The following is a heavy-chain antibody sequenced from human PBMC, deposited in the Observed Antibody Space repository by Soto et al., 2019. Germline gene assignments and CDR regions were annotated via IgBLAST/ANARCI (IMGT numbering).Heavy chain of an antibody. D-gene: IGHD1-20*01. V-gene: IGHV1-3*01. Sequence: ASVKVSCKASGYTFTSYAMHWVRQAPGQRLEWMGWINAGNGNTKYSQKFQGRVTITRDTSASTAYMELSSLRSEDTAVYYCARDQPPTTTVVTGTNRFDPRGQGTLVPVSS. CDR3: ARDQPPTTTVVTGTNRFDP. CDR2: INAGNGNT. J-gene: IGHJ5*02. CDR1: GYTFTSYA.